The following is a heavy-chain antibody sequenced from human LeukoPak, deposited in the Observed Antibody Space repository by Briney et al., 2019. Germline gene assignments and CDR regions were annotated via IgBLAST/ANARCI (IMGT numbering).Heavy chain of an antibody. Sequence: GESLKISCAASGFTFSTYWMHWVRQAPGKGLVWVSGIRSDGSSTIYADSVKGRFTISRDNARNTLYLQVNSLRAEDTAVYYCARDSSGWGFDYWGQGSLVTVSS. CDR3: ARDSSGWGFDY. J-gene: IGHJ4*02. V-gene: IGHV3-74*01. CDR2: IRSDGSST. D-gene: IGHD6-25*01. CDR1: GFTFSTYW.